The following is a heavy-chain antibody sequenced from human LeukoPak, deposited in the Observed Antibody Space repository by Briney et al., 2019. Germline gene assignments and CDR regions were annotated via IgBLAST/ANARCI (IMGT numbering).Heavy chain of an antibody. CDR2: ISGSGDNT. CDR3: AREKGWAAAGKGWLDY. CDR1: GFTFSSYA. D-gene: IGHD6-13*01. Sequence: PGGSLRLSCAASGFTFSSYAMSWVRQVPGKGLEWVSVISGSGDNTYYADSVKGRFTISRDNSKNTLYLQMNSLRAEDTAVYYCAREKGWAAAGKGWLDYWGQGTLVTVSS. J-gene: IGHJ4*02. V-gene: IGHV3-23*01.